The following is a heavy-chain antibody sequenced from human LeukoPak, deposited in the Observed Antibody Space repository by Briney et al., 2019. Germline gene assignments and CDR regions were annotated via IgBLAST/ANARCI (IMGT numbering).Heavy chain of an antibody. D-gene: IGHD4-23*01. J-gene: IGHJ4*02. Sequence: GGSLRLSCAASGFTFSSYAMSWVRQAPGKGLVWVSRIASDGSSTTYADSGKGRFSISRDNAKNTLYLQMNSLRVEDTAVYYCARGRPHGNDYWGQGTLVTVSS. CDR3: ARGRPHGNDY. CDR1: GFTFSSYA. CDR2: IASDGSST. V-gene: IGHV3-74*01.